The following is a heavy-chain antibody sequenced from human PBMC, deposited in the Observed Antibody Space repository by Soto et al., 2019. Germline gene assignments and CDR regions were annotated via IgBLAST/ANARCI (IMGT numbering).Heavy chain of an antibody. Sequence: GRALRLSFSASRFTFSSYALHYVRQAPDNGLKWVSALYDVDCSFYADSVTDRFTTSSYSSKTTVYLHMNDLTPIDTAVYNYTTWHEREHVYDVWGKGTTVIVS. CDR1: RFTFSSYA. J-gene: IGHJ3*01. D-gene: IGHD1-1*01. CDR2: LYDVDCS. CDR3: TTWHEREHVYDV. V-gene: IGHV3-53*01.